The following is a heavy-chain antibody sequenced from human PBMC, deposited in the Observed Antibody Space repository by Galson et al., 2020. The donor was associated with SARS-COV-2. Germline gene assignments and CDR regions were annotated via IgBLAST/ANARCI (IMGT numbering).Heavy chain of an antibody. J-gene: IGHJ6*02. V-gene: IGHV3-7*01. Sequence: GESLKISCAASGFTFSRYWMSWVRQAPGKGLEWVAHIKQDGSEKYYVDSVKGRFTISRDNAKNSLYLQMNSLRAEDTAVYYCARDSLRYFDWLLQAGYYYYGMDVWGQGTTVTVSS. CDR3: ARDSLRYFDWLLQAGYYYYGMDV. CDR1: GFTFSRYW. D-gene: IGHD3-9*01. CDR2: IKQDGSEK.